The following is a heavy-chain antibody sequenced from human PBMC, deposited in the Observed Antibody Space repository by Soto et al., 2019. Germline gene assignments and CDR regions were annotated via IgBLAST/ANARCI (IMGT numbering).Heavy chain of an antibody. D-gene: IGHD3-16*02. CDR2: INPNSGVT. CDR1: GYTFTGYY. J-gene: IGHJ4*02. Sequence: GASVKVSCKASGYTFTGYYMHWVRQAPGQGLEWMGWINPNSGVTNYAQKFQGWVTMTRDTSISTAYMELSRLRSDDTAVYYCARALRLGELSLGDYGGQGTLVTVSS. V-gene: IGHV1-2*04. CDR3: ARALRLGELSLGDY.